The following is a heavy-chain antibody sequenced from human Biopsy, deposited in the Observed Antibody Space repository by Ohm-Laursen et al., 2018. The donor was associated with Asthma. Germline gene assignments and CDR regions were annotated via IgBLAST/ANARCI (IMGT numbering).Heavy chain of an antibody. CDR2: ISYSGST. Sequence: SDTLSLTCIVSGGSVSSGSYYWSWIRQPPGKGLAWVSYISYSGSTGYNPSLKSRLTISMDASKNQFSLKLSSVTAADTAVYYCARVPTTLRYFDLWGRGTLATVSS. D-gene: IGHD2-15*01. V-gene: IGHV4-61*01. J-gene: IGHJ2*01. CDR3: ARVPTTLRYFDL. CDR1: GGSVSSGSYY.